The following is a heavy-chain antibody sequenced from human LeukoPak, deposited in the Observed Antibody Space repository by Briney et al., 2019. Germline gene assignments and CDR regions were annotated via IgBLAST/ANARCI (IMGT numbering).Heavy chain of an antibody. V-gene: IGHV1-18*01. D-gene: IGHD2-2*02. CDR3: ARTCIGASCYMFY. Sequence: ASVRVSCKASGYTFTNYGITWVRQAPGQGLEWMGWISAKNGNTNYAQKLQGRVTMTTDASTSTAYMELRDLRSDDTAVYYCARTCIGASCYMFYWGQGTLVTVSS. CDR1: GYTFTNYG. CDR2: ISAKNGNT. J-gene: IGHJ4*02.